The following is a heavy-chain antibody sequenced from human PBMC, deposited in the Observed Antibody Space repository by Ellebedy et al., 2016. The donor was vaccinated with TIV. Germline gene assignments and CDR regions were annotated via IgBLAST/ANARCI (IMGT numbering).Heavy chain of an antibody. CDR2: LYRSGNT. J-gene: IGHJ4*02. CDR1: GFTVSDNY. Sequence: GGSLRLSCAVSGFTVSDNYMTWVRQAPGKGLEWVATLYRSGNTFYADSAKGRFTISRDNSKNTLYLQMNSLRVEDTAVYYCAGDSRGGTVLGTSLHYWGQGTLVIVSS. V-gene: IGHV3-53*01. D-gene: IGHD1/OR15-1a*01. CDR3: AGDSRGGTVLGTSLHY.